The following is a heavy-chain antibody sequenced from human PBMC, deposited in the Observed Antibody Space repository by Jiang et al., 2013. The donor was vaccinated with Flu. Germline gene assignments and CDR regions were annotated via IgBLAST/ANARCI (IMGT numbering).Heavy chain of an antibody. Sequence: GPGLVKPSETLSLTCTVSGGSISVTSGPGFGSPQGRDWSGLAISITVGHQVQPLLKSRVTISVDTSKNXVSLNLRSVTAADMAVYYCARLRIGVPTTKTGFYYGMDVWG. D-gene: IGHD1-1*01. J-gene: IGHJ6*01. CDR1: GGSISVTS. CDR3: ARLRIGVPTTKTGFYYGMDV. CDR2: SITVGH. V-gene: IGHV4-59*01.